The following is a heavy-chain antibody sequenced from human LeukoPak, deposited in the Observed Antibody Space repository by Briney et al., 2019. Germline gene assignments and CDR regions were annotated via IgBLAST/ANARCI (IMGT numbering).Heavy chain of an antibody. CDR2: IYTSGST. D-gene: IGHD5-12*01. CDR3: ARDFGYDLPYYYYGMDV. J-gene: IGHJ6*02. CDR1: GGSIGSYY. V-gene: IGHV4-4*07. Sequence: SETLSLTCTVSGGSIGSYYWSWLRQPAGKGLEWIGRIYTSGSTNYNPSLKSRVTMSVDTSKNQFSLKLSSVTAADTAVYYCARDFGYDLPYYYYGMDVWGQGTTVTVSS.